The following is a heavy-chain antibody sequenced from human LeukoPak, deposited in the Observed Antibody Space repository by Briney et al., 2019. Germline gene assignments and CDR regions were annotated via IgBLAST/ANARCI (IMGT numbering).Heavy chain of an antibody. D-gene: IGHD6-19*01. Sequence: GGSLRLSCGASGFTFSSCAMNWVRQAPGKGLEWVSVISSSGGTTYYSDSVKGRFIISRDNSKNTLYLQMNSLRAEDTAVYYCAKAGIAVPATPEYCGQGTQVTVSS. J-gene: IGHJ4*02. CDR1: GFTFSSCA. V-gene: IGHV3-23*01. CDR2: ISSSGGTT. CDR3: AKAGIAVPATPEY.